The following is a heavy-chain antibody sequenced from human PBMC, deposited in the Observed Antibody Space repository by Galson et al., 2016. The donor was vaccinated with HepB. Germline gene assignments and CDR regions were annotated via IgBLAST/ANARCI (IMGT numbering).Heavy chain of an antibody. V-gene: IGHV3-33*01. CDR1: GFTFNTYG. J-gene: IGHJ6*02. D-gene: IGHD3-9*01. CDR3: AREKTGLRNFGGLDG. Sequence: SLRLSCAASGFTFNTYGMHWVRQPPGKGLEWVTLIWYDGSNKYYADSVKGRFTISRDNSKNTVYLQMNSLRAEDTAVYYCAREKTGLRNFGGLDGWGQGTTVTVPS. CDR2: IWYDGSNK.